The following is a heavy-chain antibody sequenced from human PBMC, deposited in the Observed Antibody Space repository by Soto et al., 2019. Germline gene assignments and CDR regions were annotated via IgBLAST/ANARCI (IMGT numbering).Heavy chain of an antibody. D-gene: IGHD2-2*01. CDR1: GGSISSGGYY. CDR2: IYYSGST. J-gene: IGHJ3*02. V-gene: IGHV4-31*03. Sequence: QVQLQESGPGLVKPSQTLSLTCTVSGGSISSGGYYWSWIRQHPGKGLEWIGYIYYSGSTYYHPSLKSRVTISVDTSKYQFSLKLSSVTAADTAVYYCARVPAANGGGDAFDIWGQGTMVTVSS. CDR3: ARVPAANGGGDAFDI.